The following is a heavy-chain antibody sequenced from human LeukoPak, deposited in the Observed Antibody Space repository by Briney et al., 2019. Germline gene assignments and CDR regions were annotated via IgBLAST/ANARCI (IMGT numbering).Heavy chain of an antibody. D-gene: IGHD2-8*01. CDR3: ARDRPFSGEWCMLFHYYYYYGMDV. CDR1: GFTFSSYS. Sequence: GGSLRLSCAASGFTFSSYSMNWVCQAPGKGLEWVSSISSSSSYIYYADSVKGRFTISRDNAKNSLYLQMNSLRAEDTAVYYCARDRPFSGEWCMLFHYYYYYGMDVWGQGTTGTVSS. V-gene: IGHV3-21*01. CDR2: ISSSSSYI. J-gene: IGHJ6*02.